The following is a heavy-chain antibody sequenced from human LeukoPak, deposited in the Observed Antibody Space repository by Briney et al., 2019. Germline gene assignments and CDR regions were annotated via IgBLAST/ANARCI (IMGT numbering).Heavy chain of an antibody. Sequence: PGRSLRLSCAASGFTFSSYGMHWVRQAPGKGLEWVAVIWYDGSNKYYADSVKGRFTISRDNSKNTLYLQMNSLRAEDTAVYYCAKDMGYSYGPAIDYWGQGTLVTVSS. CDR1: GFTFSSYG. CDR2: IWYDGSNK. D-gene: IGHD5-18*01. CDR3: AKDMGYSYGPAIDY. J-gene: IGHJ4*02. V-gene: IGHV3-33*06.